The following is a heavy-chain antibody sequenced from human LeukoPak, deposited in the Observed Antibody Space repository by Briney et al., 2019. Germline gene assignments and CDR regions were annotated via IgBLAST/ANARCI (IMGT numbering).Heavy chain of an antibody. CDR1: GGSISSYY. CDR3: ARDRGGSSWTGYYFDY. J-gene: IGHJ4*02. D-gene: IGHD6-13*01. CDR2: IYYSGST. Sequence: SETLSLTCTVSGGSISSYYWSWIRQPPGKGLEWIGSIYYSGSTYYNPSLKSRVTISVETSKNQFSLKLSSVTAADTAVYYCARDRGGSSWTGYYFDYWGQGTLVTVSS. V-gene: IGHV4-59*12.